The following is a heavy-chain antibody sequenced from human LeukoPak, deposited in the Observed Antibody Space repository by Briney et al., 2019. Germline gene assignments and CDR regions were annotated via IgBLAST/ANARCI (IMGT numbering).Heavy chain of an antibody. D-gene: IGHD6-19*01. J-gene: IGHJ3*02. Sequence: PSETLSLTCTVSGGSISSYYWSWIRQPPGKGLEWIGYIYYSGRTNYNPSLKSRVTISVDTSKNQFSLKLSSVTAADTAVYYCASPGWYSSAFDIWGQGTMVTVSS. CDR1: GGSISSYY. V-gene: IGHV4-59*01. CDR2: IYYSGRT. CDR3: ASPGWYSSAFDI.